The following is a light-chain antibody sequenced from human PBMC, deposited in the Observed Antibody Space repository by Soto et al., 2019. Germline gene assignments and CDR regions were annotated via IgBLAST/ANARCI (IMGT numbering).Light chain of an antibody. V-gene: IGKV3-20*01. CDR3: QQYGSSLFP. Sequence: EIVLTQSPGTLSLSPGERATLSCRASQSVSSKYLAWYQQKPGQAPRVLIYGTSIRASGVPERFSGGGSGKDFTLTITRLEPEDFAVYYCQQYGSSLFPFGPGTKVDFK. CDR2: GTS. CDR1: QSVSSKY. J-gene: IGKJ3*01.